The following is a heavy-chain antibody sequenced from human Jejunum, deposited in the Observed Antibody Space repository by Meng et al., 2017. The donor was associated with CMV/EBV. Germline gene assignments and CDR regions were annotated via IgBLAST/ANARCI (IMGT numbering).Heavy chain of an antibody. CDR3: AREGHWEQRAPHFDY. D-gene: IGHD1-26*01. CDR1: FTFNNFA. CDR2: ISHDGNKK. Sequence: FTFNNFAMQWVRQAPGKGLEWVAAISHDGNKKYYTASVKGRFSISRDNSKNMQYLQMSNLRLDDTAVYYCAREGHWEQRAPHFDYWGQGTRVTVSS. V-gene: IGHV3-30*03. J-gene: IGHJ4*02.